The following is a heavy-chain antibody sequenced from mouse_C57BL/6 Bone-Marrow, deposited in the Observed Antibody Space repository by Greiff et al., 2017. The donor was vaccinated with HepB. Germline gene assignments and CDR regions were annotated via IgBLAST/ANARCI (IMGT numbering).Heavy chain of an antibody. J-gene: IGHJ3*01. V-gene: IGHV1-69*01. CDR1: GYTFTSYW. CDR3: ARGDDPWFAY. CDR2: IDPSDSYT. D-gene: IGHD2-3*01. Sequence: VQLKQPGAELVMPGASVKLSCKASGYTFTSYWMHWVKQRPGQGLEWIGEIDPSDSYTNYNQKFKGKSTLTVDKSSSTAYMQLSSLTSEDSAVYYCARGDDPWFAYWGQGTLVTVSA.